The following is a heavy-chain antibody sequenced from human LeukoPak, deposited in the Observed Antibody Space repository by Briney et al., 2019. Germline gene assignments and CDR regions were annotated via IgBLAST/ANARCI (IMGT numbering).Heavy chain of an antibody. D-gene: IGHD3-22*01. V-gene: IGHV1-18*01. CDR3: ARISYYYDSSGPLDY. CDR1: GYTFTSYG. Sequence: ASEKVSCKASGYTFTSYGISWVRQAPGQGLEWMGWISAYNGNTNYAQKLQGRVTMTTDTSTSTAYMELRSLRSDDTAVYYCARISYYYDSSGPLDYWGQGTLVTVSS. J-gene: IGHJ4*02. CDR2: ISAYNGNT.